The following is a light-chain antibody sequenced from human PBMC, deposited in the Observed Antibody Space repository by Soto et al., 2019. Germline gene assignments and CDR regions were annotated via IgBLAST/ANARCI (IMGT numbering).Light chain of an antibody. Sequence: EIVMTQSPATLSVSPGDTATLSCRASQSVSSNLAWYQQKPGQAPRLLIYGASIRATGAPARFSGSGSGTEFTLTISSLQSEDCAVYYWQLYNNWPPWTFGQGTKVEIK. CDR1: QSVSSN. V-gene: IGKV3-15*01. CDR3: QLYNNWPPWT. J-gene: IGKJ1*01. CDR2: GAS.